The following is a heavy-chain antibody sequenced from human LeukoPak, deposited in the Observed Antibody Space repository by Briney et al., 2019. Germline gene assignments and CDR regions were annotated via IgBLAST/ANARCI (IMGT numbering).Heavy chain of an antibody. V-gene: IGHV4-34*01. CDR2: INHSGST. CDR1: GGSFSGYY. CDR3: ARDVNYYDSSGYPLP. J-gene: IGHJ5*02. Sequence: SETLSLTCAVYGGSFSGYYWSWIRQPPGKGLQWIGEINHSGSTNYNPSLKSRVTISVDTSKNQFSLKLSFVTAADTAVYYCARDVNYYDSSGYPLPWGQGTLVTVSS. D-gene: IGHD3-22*01.